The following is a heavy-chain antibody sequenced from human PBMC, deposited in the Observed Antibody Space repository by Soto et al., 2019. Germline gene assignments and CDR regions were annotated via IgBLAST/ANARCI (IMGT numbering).Heavy chain of an antibody. CDR1: GGTFSSYA. D-gene: IGHD6-19*01. V-gene: IGHV1-69*01. CDR3: ARDILEMAGPYYYYYGMDV. J-gene: IGHJ6*02. CDR2: IIPISGTA. Sequence: QVQLAQSGAEVKKPGSSVKVSCKASGGTFSSYAISWVRQAPGQGLEWMGGIIPISGTANYAQKFQGRVTITADESTSTAYMELSSLRSEDTAVYYCARDILEMAGPYYYYYGMDVWGQGTTVTVSS.